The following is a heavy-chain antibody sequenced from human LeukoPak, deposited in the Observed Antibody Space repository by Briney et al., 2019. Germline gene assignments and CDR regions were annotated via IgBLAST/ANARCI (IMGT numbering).Heavy chain of an antibody. D-gene: IGHD2-15*01. V-gene: IGHV3-30*04. Sequence: PGGSLRLSCEASGFTFSSYAMHWVRQTPGKGLEWVAAISYAGSNTHYADSVKGRFTISRDNSKNTMFLQMSSLRVEDTALYYCARDERGFFYYMDVWGKGTTVTVSS. J-gene: IGHJ6*03. CDR2: ISYAGSNT. CDR1: GFTFSSYA. CDR3: ARDERGFFYYMDV.